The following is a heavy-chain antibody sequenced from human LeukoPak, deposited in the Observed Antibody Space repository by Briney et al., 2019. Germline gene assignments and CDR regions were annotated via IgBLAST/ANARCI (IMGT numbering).Heavy chain of an antibody. J-gene: IGHJ6*03. V-gene: IGHV3-9*01. CDR2: ISWNGGSI. CDR1: GFTFDDYA. CDR3: AKDRGRNIVKLPANQYYMDV. D-gene: IGHD2/OR15-2a*01. Sequence: PGRSLRLSCAASGFTFDDYAMHWVRQAPGKGLEWVSGISWNGGSIGYADSVKGRFSISRDNAKNSLYLQMNSLSTEDTALYYCAKDRGRNIVKLPANQYYMDVGGKGTTVTVSS.